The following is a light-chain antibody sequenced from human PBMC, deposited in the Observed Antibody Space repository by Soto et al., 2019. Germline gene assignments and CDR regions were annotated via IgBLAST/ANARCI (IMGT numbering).Light chain of an antibody. CDR3: HQRSNWFLT. CDR2: DAS. J-gene: IGKJ5*01. Sequence: EIVLTQSPATLSLSPGERATLSCRASQSVSGYLAWYQHKPGQAPRLLIYDASNRAAGIPARFSGSGSGTDFTLTLSTLEPEDFAVYYCHQRSNWFLTFGQGTRLDIK. CDR1: QSVSGY. V-gene: IGKV3-11*01.